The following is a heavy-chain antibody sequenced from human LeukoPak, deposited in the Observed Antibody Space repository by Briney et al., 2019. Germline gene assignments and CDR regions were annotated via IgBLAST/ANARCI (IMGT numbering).Heavy chain of an antibody. V-gene: IGHV4-34*01. J-gene: IGHJ4*02. Sequence: PSETLSLTCAVYGGSFSGYYWSWIRQPPGKGLEWIGEINHSGSTNYNPSLKSRVTISVDTSKNQFSLKLTSVAAADPAVYYCARAIIMGGTSVDYGGQGTLATGSS. CDR2: INHSGST. D-gene: IGHD4-23*01. CDR3: ARAIIMGGTSVDY. CDR1: GGSFSGYY.